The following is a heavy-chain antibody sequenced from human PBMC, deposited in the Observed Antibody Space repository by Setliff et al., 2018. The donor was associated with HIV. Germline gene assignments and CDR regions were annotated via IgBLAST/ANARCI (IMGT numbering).Heavy chain of an antibody. Sequence: GASVKVSCKASGYTFTSYAMHWVRQAPGQSLEWMGWINAGNGNTKYSQKFQGRVTITRDTSASTAYTELSSLRSEDTAVYYCAREGQWLDMGDAFDIWGQGTMVTVSS. CDR3: AREGQWLDMGDAFDI. J-gene: IGHJ3*02. CDR2: INAGNGNT. V-gene: IGHV1-3*01. D-gene: IGHD6-19*01. CDR1: GYTFTSYA.